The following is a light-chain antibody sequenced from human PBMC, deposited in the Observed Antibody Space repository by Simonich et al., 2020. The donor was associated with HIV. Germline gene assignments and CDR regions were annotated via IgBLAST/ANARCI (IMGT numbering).Light chain of an antibody. Sequence: DVVMTQTPLSLSVSLAQPASISCKSSQSLLHSDGTTYLYWYLQKPRQSPQLLIYEVFNRFSGVPDRVSGSGSETEFTLKISRVEAEDVGVYYCMQSIQFPPWTFGQGTKVEIK. CDR2: EVF. CDR1: QSLLHSDGTTY. J-gene: IGKJ1*01. CDR3: MQSIQFPPWT. V-gene: IGKV2D-29*02.